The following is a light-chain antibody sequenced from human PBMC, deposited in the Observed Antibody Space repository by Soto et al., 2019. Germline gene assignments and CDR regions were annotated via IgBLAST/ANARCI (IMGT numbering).Light chain of an antibody. CDR3: AAWDDSLNAYV. Sequence: QSVLTQPPSASGTPGQRVIISCSGSSSNIGSNTVNWYRQLPGTAPKLLIYSNNQRPSGVPDRFSGSKSGTSASLAISGLQSEDEADYYCAAWDDSLNAYVFGTGTKVTVL. J-gene: IGLJ1*01. CDR1: SSNIGSNT. V-gene: IGLV1-44*01. CDR2: SNN.